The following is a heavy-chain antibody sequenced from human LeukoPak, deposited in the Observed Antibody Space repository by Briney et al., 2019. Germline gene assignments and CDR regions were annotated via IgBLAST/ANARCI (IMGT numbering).Heavy chain of an antibody. D-gene: IGHD3-22*01. V-gene: IGHV3-30*02. Sequence: PGETLTLSCSASGFIFSTYCMHWVRQPAGKGLEWVAFIRPDGGDKSYAGSVQGRITISRDNSKDTLYPQMDTRSPDDPALYLFGKNDSSSDYWGQGTLVSVSS. CDR1: GFIFSTYC. CDR2: IRPDGGDK. CDR3: GKNDSSSDY. J-gene: IGHJ4*02.